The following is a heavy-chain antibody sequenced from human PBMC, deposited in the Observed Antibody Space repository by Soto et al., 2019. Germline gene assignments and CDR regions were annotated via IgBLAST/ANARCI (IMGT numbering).Heavy chain of an antibody. CDR1: GGSFSGYY. CDR3: ARGRDIVVAVAPSRAFDP. J-gene: IGHJ5*02. CDR2: INHSGST. D-gene: IGHD2-15*01. Sequence: QVQLQQWGAGLLKPSETLSLTCAVYGGSFSGYYWSWIRQPPGKGLEWIGEINHSGSTNYNPSLKSRVTISVDTSKNQFSLKLSSVTAADTAVYYCARGRDIVVAVAPSRAFDPWGQGTLVTVSS. V-gene: IGHV4-34*01.